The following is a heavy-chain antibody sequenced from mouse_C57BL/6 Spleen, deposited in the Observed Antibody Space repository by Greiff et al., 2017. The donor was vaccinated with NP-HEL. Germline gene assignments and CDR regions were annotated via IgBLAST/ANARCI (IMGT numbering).Heavy chain of an antibody. D-gene: IGHD2-4*01. CDR2: IDPSDSYT. V-gene: IGHV1-59*01. CDR1: GYTFTSYW. Sequence: VQLQQPGAELVRPGTSVKLSCKASGYTFTSYWMHWVKQRPGQGLEWIGVIDPSDSYTNSNQKFKGKATLTVDTSSSTAYMQLSSLTSEDSAVYCCARSEGLRPPHEMDYWGKGTSVTVSS. CDR3: ARSEGLRPPHEMDY. J-gene: IGHJ4*01.